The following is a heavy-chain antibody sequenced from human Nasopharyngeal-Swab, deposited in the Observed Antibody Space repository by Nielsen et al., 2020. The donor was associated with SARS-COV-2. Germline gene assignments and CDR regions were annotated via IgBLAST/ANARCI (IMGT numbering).Heavy chain of an antibody. D-gene: IGHD3-10*01. CDR3: TGALWFGELLRFDY. Sequence: GESLKISCTASGFTFGDYAMSWVRQAPGKGLEWVGFIRSKAYGGTTEYAASVKGRFTISRDDSKSIAYLQMNSLKTEDTAVYYCTGALWFGELLRFDYWGQGTLVTVSP. CDR1: GFTFGDYA. CDR2: IRSKAYGGTT. V-gene: IGHV3-49*04. J-gene: IGHJ4*02.